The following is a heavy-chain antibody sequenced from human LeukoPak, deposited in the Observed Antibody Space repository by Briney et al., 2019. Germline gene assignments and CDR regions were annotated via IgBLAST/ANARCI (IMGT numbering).Heavy chain of an antibody. D-gene: IGHD2-2*01. J-gene: IGHJ5*02. CDR2: INPNSGGT. CDR3: ARIAGYCSSTSCQKEDWFDP. Sequence: GASVKVSCKASGYTFTGYYMHWVRQAPGQGLVWMGWINPNSGGTNYAQKFQGRVTMTRDTSISTAYMELSRLRSDDTAVYYCARIAGYCSSTSCQKEDWFDPWGQGTLVTVSS. CDR1: GYTFTGYY. V-gene: IGHV1-2*02.